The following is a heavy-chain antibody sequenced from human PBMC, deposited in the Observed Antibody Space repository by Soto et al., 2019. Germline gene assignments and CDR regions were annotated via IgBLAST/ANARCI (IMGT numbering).Heavy chain of an antibody. CDR2: ISAYSGNT. CDR1: GYTFTSYG. Sequence: ASVKVSCKASGYTFTSYGISWVRQAPGQGLEWMGWISAYSGNTNYAQKPQGRVTMTTDTSTSTAYMELRSLRSDDTAVYYCASVYGGWYYFDYWGQGTLVTVSS. V-gene: IGHV1-18*01. D-gene: IGHD6-19*01. CDR3: ASVYGGWYYFDY. J-gene: IGHJ4*02.